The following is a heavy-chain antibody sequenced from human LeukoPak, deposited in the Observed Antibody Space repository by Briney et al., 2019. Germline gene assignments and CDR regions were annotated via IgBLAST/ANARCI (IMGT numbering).Heavy chain of an antibody. CDR2: ISAYNGNT. V-gene: IGHV1-18*01. Sequence: ASVKVSCKASGYTFTSYGISWVRQAPGQGLEWMGWISAYNGNTNYAQKLQGRVTMTTDTSTSTAYMELRSLRSDDTAVYYCASMDCSSTSCYPSWYYYMDVWGKGTTVTVSS. D-gene: IGHD2-2*01. J-gene: IGHJ6*03. CDR3: ASMDCSSTSCYPSWYYYMDV. CDR1: GYTFTSYG.